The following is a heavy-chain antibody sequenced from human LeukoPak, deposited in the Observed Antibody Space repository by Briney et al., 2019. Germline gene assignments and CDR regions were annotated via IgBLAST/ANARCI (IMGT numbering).Heavy chain of an antibody. V-gene: IGHV3-23*01. CDR2: ISGSGAST. Sequence: PGGSLRLSCLTSGFTLSTNATSWVRQAPGKGLEWISGISGSGASTYYADSVKGRFTISRDDYRNTLYLQMNSLRGDDTAVYYCAKDVGKWESLHFFDYWGQGTLVTVSS. CDR3: AKDVGKWESLHFFDY. D-gene: IGHD1-26*01. CDR1: GFTLSTNA. J-gene: IGHJ4*02.